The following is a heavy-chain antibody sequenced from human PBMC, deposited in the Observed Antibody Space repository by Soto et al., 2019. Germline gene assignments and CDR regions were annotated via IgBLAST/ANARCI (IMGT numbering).Heavy chain of an antibody. CDR3: PTDAGFALVPATGY. Sequence: EVQLVESGGGLVKPGGSLRLSCAASGFTFTNAWMSWVRQAPGKGLEWVGRIKSETDGGTTDYGAPVKGRFIISRDDSKNTVYLQVNSLKSEDTAVYYCPTDAGFALVPATGYWGQGTLVTVSS. J-gene: IGHJ4*02. D-gene: IGHD1-26*01. CDR1: GFTFTNAW. CDR2: IKSETDGGTT. V-gene: IGHV3-15*01.